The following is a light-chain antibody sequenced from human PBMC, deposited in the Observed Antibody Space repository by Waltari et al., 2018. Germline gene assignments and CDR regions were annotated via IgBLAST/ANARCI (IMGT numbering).Light chain of an antibody. CDR2: DVS. J-gene: IGLJ3*02. CDR1: SYDVGGSNY. V-gene: IGLV2-11*01. Sequence: QSALTQPRSVSGSPGQSVTISCTGTSYDVGGSNYVSWYQQYPGKAPKVMIYDVSKRPSGVTDRFSGSKSGNTASLTISGLQAEDEADYYCCSFAGTSWVFGGGTKVTVL. CDR3: CSFAGTSWV.